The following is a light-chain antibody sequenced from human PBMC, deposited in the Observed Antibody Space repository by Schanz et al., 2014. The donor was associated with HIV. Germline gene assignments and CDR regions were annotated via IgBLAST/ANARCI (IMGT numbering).Light chain of an antibody. CDR1: SSNIGTGYD. CDR2: DSN. V-gene: IGLV1-40*01. CDR3: SSYAGSNNLI. J-gene: IGLJ2*01. Sequence: QSVLTQPPSVSGAPGQRVTISCTGSSSNIGTGYDIHWFQHLPGTAPKLLIYDSNNRPSGVPDRFSGSKSGTSASLAITGLQADDEAYYYCSSYAGSNNLIFGGGTKVTVL.